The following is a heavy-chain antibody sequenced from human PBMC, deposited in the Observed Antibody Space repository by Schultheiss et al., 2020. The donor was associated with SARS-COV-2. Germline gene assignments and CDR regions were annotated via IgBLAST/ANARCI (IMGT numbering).Heavy chain of an antibody. CDR3: ARRTTRSDY. V-gene: IGHV4-39*01. CDR2: IYTSGST. J-gene: IGHJ4*02. Sequence: SETLSLTCTVSGGSISSSSYYWGWIRQPPGKGLEWIGRIYTSGSTYYNPSLKSRVTISVDTSKNQFSLKLSSVTAADTAVYYCARRTTRSDYWGQGTLVTVSS. CDR1: GGSISSSSYY. D-gene: IGHD4-11*01.